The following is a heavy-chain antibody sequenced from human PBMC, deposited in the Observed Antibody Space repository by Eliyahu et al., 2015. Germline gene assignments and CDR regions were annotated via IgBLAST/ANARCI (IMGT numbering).Heavy chain of an antibody. Sequence: QVQLVESGGGLVKPGGSLRLSCAASGXXXSDYYMSWIRQAPGKGLEWVSYISSSGSTIYYADSVKGRFTISRDNAKNSLYLQMNSLRAEDTAVYYCARDRRSYYDSSGYYLDYWGQGTLVTVSS. CDR3: ARDRRSYYDSSGYYLDY. D-gene: IGHD3-22*01. V-gene: IGHV3-11*01. CDR2: ISSSGSTI. J-gene: IGHJ4*02. CDR1: GXXXSDYY.